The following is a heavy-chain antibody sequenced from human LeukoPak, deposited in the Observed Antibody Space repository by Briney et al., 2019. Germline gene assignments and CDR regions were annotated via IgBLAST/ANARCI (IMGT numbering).Heavy chain of an antibody. CDR1: GYTLTELS. D-gene: IGHD3-22*01. Sequence: GASVKVSCKVSGYTLTELSMHWVRQAPGKGLEWMGGFDPEDGETIYAQKFQGRVTMTEDTSTDTAYMELSSLRSEDTAVYYCATDRRFGSGYSAFDIWGQGTMVTVSS. V-gene: IGHV1-24*01. J-gene: IGHJ3*02. CDR2: FDPEDGET. CDR3: ATDRRFGSGYSAFDI.